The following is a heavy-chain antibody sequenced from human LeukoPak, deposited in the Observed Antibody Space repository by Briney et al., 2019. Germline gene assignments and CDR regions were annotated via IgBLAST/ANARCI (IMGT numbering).Heavy chain of an antibody. V-gene: IGHV3-43*02. CDR2: ISADGGST. Sequence: GGSLRLSCVASGLNFDDSAMHWVRQAPWKGLEWVSLISADGGSTFSADSVKGRFSISRDNSKNSLYLQMNSLRSEDTAMYYCAKESGKFDYWGQGTLVAVSS. CDR1: GLNFDDSA. CDR3: AKESGKFDY. J-gene: IGHJ4*02.